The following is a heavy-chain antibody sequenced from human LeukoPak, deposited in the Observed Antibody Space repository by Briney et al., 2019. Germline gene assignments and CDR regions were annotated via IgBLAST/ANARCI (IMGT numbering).Heavy chain of an antibody. CDR3: AKGLGDFWSDPPGGFDY. J-gene: IGHJ4*02. D-gene: IGHD3-3*01. Sequence: PGGSLRLSCAASGFTFSSYAMSWVRQAPGKGLRWVSAISGSGGSTYYADSVKGRFTISRDNSKNTLYLQMNSLRAEDTAVYYCAKGLGDFWSDPPGGFDYWGQGTLVTVSS. V-gene: IGHV3-23*01. CDR2: ISGSGGST. CDR1: GFTFSSYA.